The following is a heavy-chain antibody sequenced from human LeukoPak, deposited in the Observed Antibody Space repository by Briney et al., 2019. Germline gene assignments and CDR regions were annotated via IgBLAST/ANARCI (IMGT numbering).Heavy chain of an antibody. J-gene: IGHJ4*02. CDR2: ISYDGSNK. Sequence: GRSLRLSCAASGFTFSSYAMHWVRQAPGKGLEWVAVISYDGSNKYYADSVKGRFTISRDNSKNTLYLQMNSLRAEDTAVYYCARGYYDSSGYPPPFDYWGQGTLVTVSS. V-gene: IGHV3-30-3*01. D-gene: IGHD3-22*01. CDR3: ARGYYDSSGYPPPFDY. CDR1: GFTFSSYA.